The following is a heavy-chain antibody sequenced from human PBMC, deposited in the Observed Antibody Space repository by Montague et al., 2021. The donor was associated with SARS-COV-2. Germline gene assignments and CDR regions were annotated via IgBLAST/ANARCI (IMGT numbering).Heavy chain of an antibody. CDR1: GVVVLRRRSD. J-gene: IGHJ4*02. V-gene: IGHV4-39*01. CDR3: ARREDYYGSGSYPN. Sequence: SETLSLTCTVSGVVVLRRRSDEHTSELPSLAELVCRVLLDKNKSTYYNPSLKSRVTISVDTSKNQFSLKLSSVTAADTAVYYCARREDYYGSGSYPNWGQGTLVTVSS. CDR2: LDKNKST. D-gene: IGHD3-10*01.